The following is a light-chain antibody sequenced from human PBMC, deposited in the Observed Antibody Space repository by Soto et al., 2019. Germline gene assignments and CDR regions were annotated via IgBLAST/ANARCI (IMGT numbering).Light chain of an antibody. CDR2: AAS. J-gene: IGKJ1*01. CDR1: QSINSY. V-gene: IGKV1-39*01. Sequence: DIQMTQSPSSQSASVGDRVTITCRASQSINSYLNWYQQKPGKAPKLLIYAASSLQSGVPSRFSGSGSETDFTLTITSLQPDDFATYYCQQSFSTSRTFGQGTRVDI. CDR3: QQSFSTSRT.